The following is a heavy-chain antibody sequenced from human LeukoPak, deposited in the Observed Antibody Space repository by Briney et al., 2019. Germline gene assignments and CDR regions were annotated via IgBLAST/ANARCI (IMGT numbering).Heavy chain of an antibody. CDR2: ITGSGAST. CDR3: AKDWDVLPTTYFDY. Sequence: PGGSLRLSCVASGFTFSSYAMSWVRQAPGKGLEWVSGITGSGASTYYADSVKGRFTISRDESKHTLYLQMNSLRAEDTAVYYCAKDWDVLPTTYFDYWGQGTLVTVSS. J-gene: IGHJ4*02. V-gene: IGHV3-23*01. D-gene: IGHD5-12*01. CDR1: GFTFSSYA.